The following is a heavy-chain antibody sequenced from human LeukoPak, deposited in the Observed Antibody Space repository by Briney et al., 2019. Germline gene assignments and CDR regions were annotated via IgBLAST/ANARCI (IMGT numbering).Heavy chain of an antibody. CDR2: IIPIFGTA. CDR3: AATYYYDSSGYYAKYFQH. D-gene: IGHD3-22*01. CDR1: GGTFSSYA. Sequence: SVKVSCKASGGTFSSYAISWVRQAPGQGLEWMGRIIPIFGTANYAQKFQGRVTVTTDESTSTAYMELSSLRSEDTAVYYCAATYYYDSSGYYAKYFQHWGQGTLVTVSS. V-gene: IGHV1-69*05. J-gene: IGHJ1*01.